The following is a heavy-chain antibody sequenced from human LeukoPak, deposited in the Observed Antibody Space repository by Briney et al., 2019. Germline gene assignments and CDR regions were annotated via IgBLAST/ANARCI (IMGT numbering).Heavy chain of an antibody. V-gene: IGHV4-39*07. D-gene: IGHD1-7*01. Sequence: SGTLSLTCTGSVGAISRSSFYWGWIRQPPGKGLEWIGSICFSGSTYYNPSLTSRVTISVDTSKNQFSLKLSSVTAADTAVYYCAREGITGTTVYWFDPWGQGTLVTVSS. CDR1: VGAISRSSFY. CDR2: ICFSGST. J-gene: IGHJ5*02. CDR3: AREGITGTTVYWFDP.